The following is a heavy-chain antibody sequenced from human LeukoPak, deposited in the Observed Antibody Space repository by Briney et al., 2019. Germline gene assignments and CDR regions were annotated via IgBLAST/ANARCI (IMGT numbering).Heavy chain of an antibody. CDR3: ARVAARWWDCYGYIDY. CDR2: MNPNSGNT. D-gene: IGHD2-21*02. V-gene: IGHV1-8*01. Sequence: ASVKVSCKASGYTFTSYDINWVRQATGQGLEWMGWMNPNSGNTGYAQKFQGRVTMTRNTSISTAYMELSRLRAEDAAVYYCARVAARWWDCYGYIDYWGQGTLVTVSS. CDR1: GYTFTSYD. J-gene: IGHJ4*02.